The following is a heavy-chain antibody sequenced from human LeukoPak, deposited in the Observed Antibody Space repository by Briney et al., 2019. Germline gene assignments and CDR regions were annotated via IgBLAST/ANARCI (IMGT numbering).Heavy chain of an antibody. CDR2: IYYSGST. CDR3: ARVYRMPIAAAGTIRWYFDL. Sequence: PSETLSLTCTVSGGSISSGDYYWSWIRQPPGKGLEWIGYIYYSGSTYYNPSLKSRVTISVDTSKNQFSLKLSSVTAADTAVYYCARVYRMPIAAAGTIRWYFDLWGRGTLVTVSS. J-gene: IGHJ2*01. D-gene: IGHD6-13*01. V-gene: IGHV4-30-4*01. CDR1: GGSISSGDYY.